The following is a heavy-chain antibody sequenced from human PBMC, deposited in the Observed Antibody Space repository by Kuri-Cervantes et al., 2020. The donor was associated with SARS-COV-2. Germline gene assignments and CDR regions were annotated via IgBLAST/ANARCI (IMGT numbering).Heavy chain of an antibody. CDR3: AKPLGYSGYDPPDY. CDR2: ISGSGGAT. V-gene: IGHV3-23*01. Sequence: GGSLRLSSAASGFTFSSHAMIWVRQAPGKGLEWVSSISGSGGATYYADSAKGRFTISRDNSKNTLSLQMNSLRAEDTAVYYCAKPLGYSGYDPPDYWGRGTLVTVSS. D-gene: IGHD5-12*01. CDR1: GFTFSSHA. J-gene: IGHJ4*02.